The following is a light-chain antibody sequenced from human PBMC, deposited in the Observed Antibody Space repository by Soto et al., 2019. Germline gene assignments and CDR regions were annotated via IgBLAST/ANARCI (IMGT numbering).Light chain of an antibody. CDR3: ATWDDSVNGWV. J-gene: IGLJ3*02. CDR2: RIN. V-gene: IGLV1-47*01. CDR1: TSNIGSHY. Sequence: QSVLTQPPSASGTPGQTVTISCSGSTSNIGSHYVHWYQQLPGTAPKLLIHRINQRPSGVPDRFSGSKSGTSASLAISGPRSEDEADYYCATWDDSVNGWVCGGGTKLTVL.